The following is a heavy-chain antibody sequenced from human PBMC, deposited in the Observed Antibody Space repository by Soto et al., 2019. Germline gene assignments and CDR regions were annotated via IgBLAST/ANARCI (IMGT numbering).Heavy chain of an antibody. CDR1: GFTFSSYS. J-gene: IGHJ4*02. V-gene: IGHV3-48*02. CDR2: ISSGSSTI. CDR3: ARAHTNFGY. Sequence: GRSLRLSCASSGFTFSSYSMNSVRQAPGKGLECVSYISSGSSTIYYADSVKGRFTISRDNAKNSLFLQMNSLRDEDTAVCYCARAHTNFGYWGQGTLVAVFS. D-gene: IGHD2-8*01.